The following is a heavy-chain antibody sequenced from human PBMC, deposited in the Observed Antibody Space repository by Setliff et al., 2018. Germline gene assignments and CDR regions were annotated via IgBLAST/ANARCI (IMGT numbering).Heavy chain of an antibody. CDR3: AKGEEPIVVVTSLDY. CDR1: GFTFDEYA. Sequence: LSLSCAASGFTFDEYAMHWVRQAPGKGLEWVSLISWDGGSTYYADSVKGRFTISRDNSKNSLYLHMNSLRTEDTAFYFCAKGEEPIVVVTSLDYWGQGTLVTVSS. J-gene: IGHJ4*02. CDR2: ISWDGGST. V-gene: IGHV3-43D*03. D-gene: IGHD2-21*02.